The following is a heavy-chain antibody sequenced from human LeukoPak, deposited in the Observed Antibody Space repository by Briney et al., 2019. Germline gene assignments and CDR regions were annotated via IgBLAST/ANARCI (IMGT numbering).Heavy chain of an antibody. CDR1: GFPLTDNY. D-gene: IGHD1-26*01. J-gene: IGHJ4*02. CDR3: ARETRWGAPQDY. V-gene: IGHV3-66*02. CDR2: IYSGGTT. Sequence: GGSLRLSCVASGFPLTDNYVSWVRRAPGKGLEWVSVIYSGGTTYYTDSVKGRFSISRDISKNIVYLQMSSLRGEDTAVYYCARETRWGAPQDYWGQGTLVTVSS.